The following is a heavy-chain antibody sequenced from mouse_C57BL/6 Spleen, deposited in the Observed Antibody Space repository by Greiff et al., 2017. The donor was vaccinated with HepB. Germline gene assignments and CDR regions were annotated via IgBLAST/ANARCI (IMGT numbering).Heavy chain of an antibody. CDR2: ISYDGSN. CDR3: AIYYYGSRFAY. Sequence: EVQLQESGPGLVKPSQSLSLTCSVTGYSITSGYYWNWIRQFPGNKLEWMGYISYDGSNNYNPSLKNRISITRDTSKNQFFLKLNSVTTEDAATYYCAIYYYGSRFAYWGQGTRVTVSA. J-gene: IGHJ3*01. D-gene: IGHD1-1*01. CDR1: GYSITSGYY. V-gene: IGHV3-6*01.